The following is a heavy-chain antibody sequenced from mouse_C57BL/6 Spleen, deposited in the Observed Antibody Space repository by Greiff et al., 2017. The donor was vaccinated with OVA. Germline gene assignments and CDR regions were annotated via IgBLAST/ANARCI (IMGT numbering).Heavy chain of an antibody. J-gene: IGHJ3*01. CDR1: GFTFSSYG. D-gene: IGHD1-1*01. CDR2: ISSGGPSP. Sequence: EVMLVESGGDLVKPGGSLKLSCAASGFTFSSYGMSWVRQTPEKRLEWVATISSGGPSPYYPYPLKCLFTISRDNAKNTLYLQMSSLKSEDTAMYYCASYCYGSRGAYWGQGTLVTVSA. CDR3: ASYCYGSRGAY. V-gene: IGHV5-6*02.